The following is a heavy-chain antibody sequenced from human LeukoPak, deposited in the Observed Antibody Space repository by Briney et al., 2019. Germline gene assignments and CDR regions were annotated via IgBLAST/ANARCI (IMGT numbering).Heavy chain of an antibody. D-gene: IGHD1-26*01. Sequence: PSETLSLNCAVYGGSFSGYYWSWIRQPPGKGLEWIGEINHSGSTNYNPSLKSRVTISVDTSKNQSSLKLSSVTAADTAVYYCARGSIVGATPNAFDIWGQGTMVTVSS. CDR2: INHSGST. CDR3: ARGSIVGATPNAFDI. V-gene: IGHV4-34*01. J-gene: IGHJ3*02. CDR1: GGSFSGYY.